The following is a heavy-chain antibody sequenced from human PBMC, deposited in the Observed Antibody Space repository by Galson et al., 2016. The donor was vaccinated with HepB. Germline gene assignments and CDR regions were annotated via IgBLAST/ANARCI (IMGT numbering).Heavy chain of an antibody. Sequence: TLSLTCTVSGGSISRGAYYWSWIRQHPGKGLEWIGNIYHSGSTYYNPSLQSRLAMSVDKSKNQFSLRLSSLTAADTAVYFCARDATLASAYGRDYYYGMDVWGKGTTVTVSS. CDR1: GGSISRGAYY. CDR2: IYHSGST. D-gene: IGHD5-12*01. V-gene: IGHV4-31*03. J-gene: IGHJ6*04. CDR3: ARDATLASAYGRDYYYGMDV.